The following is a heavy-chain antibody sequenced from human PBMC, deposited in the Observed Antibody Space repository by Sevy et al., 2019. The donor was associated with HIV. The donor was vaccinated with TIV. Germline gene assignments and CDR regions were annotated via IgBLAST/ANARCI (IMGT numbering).Heavy chain of an antibody. D-gene: IGHD1-1*01. J-gene: IGHJ6*02. V-gene: IGHV3-7*01. CDR3: ARARSAGTTNYYYGMDV. CDR1: GFTFSSYW. CDR2: IKQDGSEK. Sequence: GGSLRLSCAASGFTFSSYWMSWVRQAPGKGLEWVATIKQDGSEKYYVDSVKGRFTISRDNAKNSLYLQMNSLRAEDTAVYYCARARSAGTTNYYYGMDVWGQGTTVTVSS.